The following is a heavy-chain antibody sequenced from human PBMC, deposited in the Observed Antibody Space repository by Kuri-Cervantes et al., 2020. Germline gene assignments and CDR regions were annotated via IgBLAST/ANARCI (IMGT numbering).Heavy chain of an antibody. Sequence: GESLKISCGASGFTFGTYWMSWVRQTPGKGLEWVAYISSDGSETKCVDSVKGRFTISRDDAKNSMYLQMNSLRVEDTAVYYCARERRASSSLPYDAFDIWGQGTMVTVSS. J-gene: IGHJ3*02. D-gene: IGHD6-13*01. V-gene: IGHV3-7*01. CDR3: ARERRASSSLPYDAFDI. CDR2: ISSDGSET. CDR1: GFTFGTYW.